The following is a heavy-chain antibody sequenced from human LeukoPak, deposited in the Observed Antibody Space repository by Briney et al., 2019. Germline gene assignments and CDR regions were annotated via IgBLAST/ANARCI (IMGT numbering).Heavy chain of an antibody. CDR2: IHHSGNT. CDR1: SGSISSYY. V-gene: IGHV4-59*01. CDR3: ARGIHPRADRPSSFDI. Sequence: SETLSLTCSVSSGSISSYYWSWVRQPPGMRLEWIGNIHHSGNTNYNPSLKSRVTISVDTSKNQFSLKLRSVTAADTAVYYCARGIHPRADRPSSFDIWGQGTMVTVSS. D-gene: IGHD6-6*01. J-gene: IGHJ3*02.